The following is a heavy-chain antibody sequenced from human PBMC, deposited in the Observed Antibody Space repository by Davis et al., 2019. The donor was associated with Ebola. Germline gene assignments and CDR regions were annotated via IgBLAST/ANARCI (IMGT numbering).Heavy chain of an antibody. Sequence: GGSLRLSCAASGFTFSDYYMSWIRQAPGKGLECVAVISYDGSNKYYADSVKGRFTISRDNSKNTLYLQMNSLRAEDTAVYYCARDEYSSSSADLFYYYYGMDVWGKGTTVTVSS. V-gene: IGHV3-30-3*01. D-gene: IGHD6-6*01. CDR3: ARDEYSSSSADLFYYYYGMDV. CDR1: GFTFSDYY. CDR2: ISYDGSNK. J-gene: IGHJ6*04.